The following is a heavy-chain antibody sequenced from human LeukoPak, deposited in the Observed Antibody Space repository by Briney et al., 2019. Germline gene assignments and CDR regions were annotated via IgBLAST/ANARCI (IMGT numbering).Heavy chain of an antibody. J-gene: IGHJ6*03. V-gene: IGHV3-23*01. CDR3: ARGGSGSYYYYHYYMDV. CDR1: GFTLSSYA. Sequence: GGSLRLSCAASGFTLSSYAMSWVRQGPGKGLEWVSAISVSGDTYHADSVKGRFTISRDSSKNTLYLQMNSLRAGDAAVYYCARGGSGSYYYYHYYMDVWGRGTTVTVSS. CDR2: ISVSGDT. D-gene: IGHD1-26*01.